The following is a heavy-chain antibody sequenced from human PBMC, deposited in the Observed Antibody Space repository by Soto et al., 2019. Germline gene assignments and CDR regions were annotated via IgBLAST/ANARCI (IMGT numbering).Heavy chain of an antibody. J-gene: IGHJ4*02. CDR1: GFTFSDYY. Sequence: QVQLVESGGGLVQPGGSLRLSCAASGFTFSDYYMSWIRQAPGKGLEWVSYISSSGSTIYYADSVKGRFTISRDNXKXXLYPQMNCLRAEDTAVYYCARDPVSEVGATRGFAYWGQGPLVTVSS. CDR2: ISSSGSTI. CDR3: ARDPVSEVGATRGFAY. V-gene: IGHV3-11*01. D-gene: IGHD1-26*01.